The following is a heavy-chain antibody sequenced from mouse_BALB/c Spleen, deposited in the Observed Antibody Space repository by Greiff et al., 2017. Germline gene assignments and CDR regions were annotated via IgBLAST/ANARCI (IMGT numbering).Heavy chain of an antibody. Sequence: EVKVVESGGGLVKPGGSLKLSCAASGFTFSSYAMSWVRQTPEKRLEWVASISSGGSTYYPDSVKGRFTISRDNARNILYLQMSSLRSEDTAMYYCAREGILLRWYFDVWGAGTTVTVSS. J-gene: IGHJ1*01. CDR3: AREGILLRWYFDV. CDR1: GFTFSSYA. V-gene: IGHV5-6-5*01. CDR2: ISSGGST. D-gene: IGHD1-1*01.